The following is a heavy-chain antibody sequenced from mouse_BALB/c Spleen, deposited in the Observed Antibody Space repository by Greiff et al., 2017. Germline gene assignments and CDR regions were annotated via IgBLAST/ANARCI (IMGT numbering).Heavy chain of an antibody. CDR3: ARNRYDGLDY. V-gene: IGHV1S132*01. CDR2: IFPGTGTT. Sequence: QVQLKQSGAELVKPGASVKLSCKTSGYTFTSYWIQWVKQRPGQGLGWIGEIFPGTGTTYYNEKFKGKATLTIDTSSSTAYMQLSSLTSEDSAVYFCARNRYDGLDYWGQGTTLTVSS. J-gene: IGHJ2*01. CDR1: GYTFTSYW. D-gene: IGHD2-14*01.